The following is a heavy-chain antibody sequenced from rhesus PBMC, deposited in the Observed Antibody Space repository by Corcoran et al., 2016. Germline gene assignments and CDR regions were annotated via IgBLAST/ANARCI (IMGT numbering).Heavy chain of an antibody. V-gene: IGHV4-127*01. CDR3: ARDSRQRLVRTGLDS. D-gene: IGHD6S26*01. CDR2: IGGSSGST. Sequence: QVQLQESGPGLVKPSETLSLTCAVSGYSISSGYGWSWIRPPPGKGLEWIGYIGGSSGSTNYNPSPNSRGTISKVTSKNQFSRKLSSVTAADTAVYYCARDSRQRLVRTGLDSWGQGVVVTVSS. CDR1: GYSISSGYG. J-gene: IGHJ6*01.